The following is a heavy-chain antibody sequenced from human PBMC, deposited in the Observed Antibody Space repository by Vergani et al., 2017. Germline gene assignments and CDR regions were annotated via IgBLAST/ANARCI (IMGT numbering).Heavy chain of an antibody. CDR2: ISYDGTQK. CDR1: GFTSSYYG. D-gene: IGHD1-1*01. J-gene: IGHJ1*01. V-gene: IGHV3-30*03. Sequence: QVHLVESGGGVVQPGRSLRLSCVVSGFTSSYYGMHWFRQAPGKGLEWGALISYDGTQKYYADSVKGRFTISRDNSKSTLYLQMNSLRTEDTAVYYCATKSCGTPGCQIGYFREWGQGTLVTVSS. CDR3: ATKSCGTPGCQIGYFRE.